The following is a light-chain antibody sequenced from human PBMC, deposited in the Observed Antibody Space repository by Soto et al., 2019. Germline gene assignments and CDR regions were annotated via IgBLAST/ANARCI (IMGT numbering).Light chain of an antibody. CDR1: QSVSSY. Sequence: EIVLTQSPATLSLSPGERATLSCRASQSVSSYLAWYQQKPGQAHRILIYDAANRATGIPARFSGSGSGTHFTLTISSLEPEDFAVYYCQQRSNWPPWTFGQGTKVEIK. V-gene: IGKV3-11*01. CDR2: DAA. J-gene: IGKJ1*01. CDR3: QQRSNWPPWT.